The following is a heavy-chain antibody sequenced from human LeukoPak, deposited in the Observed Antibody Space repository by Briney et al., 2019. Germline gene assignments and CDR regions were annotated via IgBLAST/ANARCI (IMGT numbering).Heavy chain of an antibody. D-gene: IGHD3-22*01. CDR3: ARDLNLYDSSGYYPR. V-gene: IGHV3-48*02. J-gene: IGHJ4*02. CDR2: ISSSSGTI. Sequence: GGSLRLSRAASWFTYGSYIINWVRQAPGKGLEWVSYISSSSGTIYYADSVKGRFTISRDNAENSLYLQMNSLRDEDTAVYYRARDLNLYDSSGYYPRWGQGTLVTVSS. CDR1: WFTYGSYI.